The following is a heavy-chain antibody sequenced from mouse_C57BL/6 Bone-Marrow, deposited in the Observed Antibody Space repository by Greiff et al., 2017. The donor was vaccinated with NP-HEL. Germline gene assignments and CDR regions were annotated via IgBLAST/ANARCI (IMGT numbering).Heavy chain of an antibody. V-gene: IGHV1-50*01. CDR2: IDPSDIYT. CDR1: GYTFTTYW. CDR3: ARKAYYGRSYEFAY. J-gene: IGHJ3*01. D-gene: IGHD1-1*01. Sequence: QVQLQQPGAELVKPGASVKLSCKASGYTFTTYWMQWVKQGPGQGLEWIGEIDPSDIYTNYNQKFKGKATLTVDTSSSTAYMQLSSLTSEDSAVYYCARKAYYGRSYEFAYWGQGTLVTVSA.